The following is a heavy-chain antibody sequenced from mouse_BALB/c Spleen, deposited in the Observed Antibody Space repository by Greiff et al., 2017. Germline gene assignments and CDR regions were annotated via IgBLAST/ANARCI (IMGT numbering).Heavy chain of an antibody. Sequence: EVQGVESGGGLVKPGGSLKLSCAASGFTFSSYAMSWVRQTPEKRLEWVASISSGGSTYYPDSVKGRFTISRDNARNILYLQMSSLRSEDTAMYYCAGGITTEFAYWGQGTLVTVSA. CDR1: GFTFSSYA. V-gene: IGHV5-6-5*01. CDR2: ISSGGST. J-gene: IGHJ3*01. D-gene: IGHD2-4*01. CDR3: AGGITTEFAY.